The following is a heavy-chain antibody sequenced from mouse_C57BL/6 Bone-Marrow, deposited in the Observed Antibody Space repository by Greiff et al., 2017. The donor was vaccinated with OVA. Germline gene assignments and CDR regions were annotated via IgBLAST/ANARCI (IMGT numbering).Heavy chain of an antibody. Sequence: VQGVESGPELVKPGASVKISCKASGYAFSSSWMNWVKQRPGKGLEWIGRIYPGDGDTNYNGKFKGKATLTADKSSSTAYMQLSSLTSEDSAVYFCAREELLRGAYWGQGTLVTVSA. CDR1: GYAFSSSW. CDR2: IYPGDGDT. J-gene: IGHJ3*01. V-gene: IGHV1-82*01. CDR3: AREELLRGAY. D-gene: IGHD1-1*01.